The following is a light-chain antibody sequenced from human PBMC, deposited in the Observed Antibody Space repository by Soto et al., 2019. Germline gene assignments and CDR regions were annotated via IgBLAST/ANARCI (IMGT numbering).Light chain of an antibody. CDR3: QQYKTWPEYT. CDR1: QNVGYD. CDR2: RTS. Sequence: EMVMTQSPATLSVSPGEGATLSCRASQNVGYDLAWYQQKPGQAPRLLIFRTSTRVTGIPAKFSGSGSGTKVTLTITSMQSEDVAVYYCQQYKTWPEYTFGQGTKLEIK. V-gene: IGKV3-15*01. J-gene: IGKJ2*01.